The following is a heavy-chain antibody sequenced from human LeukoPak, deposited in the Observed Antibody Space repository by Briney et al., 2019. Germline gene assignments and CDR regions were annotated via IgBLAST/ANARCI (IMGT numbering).Heavy chain of an antibody. Sequence: SETLSLTCAVYGGSFSGYYWSWIRQPPGKGLEWIGEINHSGSTNYNPSLKSRVTISVDTSKNQFSLKLSSVTAADTAMYYCARGWRTAYRVSYYYGMDVWGQGTTVTVSS. V-gene: IGHV4-34*01. J-gene: IGHJ6*02. CDR3: ARGWRTAYRVSYYYGMDV. CDR1: GGSFSGYY. CDR2: INHSGST. D-gene: IGHD2-21*01.